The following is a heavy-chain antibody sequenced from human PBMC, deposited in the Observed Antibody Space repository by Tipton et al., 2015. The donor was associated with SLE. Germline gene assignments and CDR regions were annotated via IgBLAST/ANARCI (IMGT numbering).Heavy chain of an antibody. Sequence: QSGAEVKKPGASVEVSCKASGYTFTDYTVHWVRQDPGQGLEWMGWISVGYGNTKYSQKFQGRVTITRDTSASTAYMELSSLSSEDTAVYYCARGRGVYYYYYYMDVWGKGTTVTVSS. V-gene: IGHV1-3*01. CDR3: ARGRGVYYYYYYMDV. CDR2: ISVGYGNT. D-gene: IGHD3-10*01. CDR1: GYTFTDYT. J-gene: IGHJ6*03.